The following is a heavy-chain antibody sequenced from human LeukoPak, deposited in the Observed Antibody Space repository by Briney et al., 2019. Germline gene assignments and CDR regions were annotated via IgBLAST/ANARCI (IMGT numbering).Heavy chain of an antibody. CDR1: GFTFDDYG. J-gene: IGHJ3*02. Sequence: GGSLRLSCGASGFTFDDYGMSWVRQAPGKGLEWVSGINWNGGSTGYADSVKGRFTISRDNAKNSLYLQMNSLRAEDTALYYCARTYDYVWASYRPYDAFDIWGQGTMVTVSS. CDR2: INWNGGST. V-gene: IGHV3-20*04. CDR3: ARTYDYVWASYRPYDAFDI. D-gene: IGHD3-16*02.